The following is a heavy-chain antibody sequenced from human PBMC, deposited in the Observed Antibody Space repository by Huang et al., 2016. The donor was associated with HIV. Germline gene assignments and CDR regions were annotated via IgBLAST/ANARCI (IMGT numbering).Heavy chain of an antibody. CDR2: TYYMSTWYH. V-gene: IGHV6-1*01. CDR1: ANIVSANSVT. Sequence: QVHLEQSGPGLLKPSQTLSLTCSISANIVSANSVTWNWIRKSPSRCLERMGRTYYMSTWYHEYAESVKSRITIDTDRSKNHFSLQLKSVVPEDTAVYFCARGHDFYYDRKGYSFDYWGQGSLVTVST. CDR3: ARGHDFYYDRKGYSFDY. J-gene: IGHJ4*02. D-gene: IGHD2-15*01.